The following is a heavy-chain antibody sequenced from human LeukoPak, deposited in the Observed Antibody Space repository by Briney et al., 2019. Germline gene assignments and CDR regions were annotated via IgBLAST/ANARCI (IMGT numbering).Heavy chain of an antibody. V-gene: IGHV1-2*02. CDR3: ARDGSGSSDAFDI. Sequence: GASVKVSCKASGYAFTGYYMHWVRQAPGQGLEWMGWINPNSGGTNYAQKFQGRVTMTRDTSISTAYMELSRLRSDDTAVYYCARDGSGSSDAFDIWGQGTMVTVSS. D-gene: IGHD3-10*01. CDR1: GYAFTGYY. CDR2: INPNSGGT. J-gene: IGHJ3*02.